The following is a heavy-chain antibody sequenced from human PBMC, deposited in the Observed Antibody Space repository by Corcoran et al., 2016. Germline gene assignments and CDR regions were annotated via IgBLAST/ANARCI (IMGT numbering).Heavy chain of an antibody. Sequence: QVQLVESGGGVVQPGGSLRLSCAASGFSFSNYGMHWVRQAPGKGLEWVAVISYDGSNKYYGDSAKGRFTVSRDNSKNTLYLQMNSLRAEDTAVYYCAKDRAAGDHGISGWDWGYFHHWGQGTLVTVSS. D-gene: IGHD3-3*02. V-gene: IGHV3-30*18. J-gene: IGHJ1*01. CDR3: AKDRAAGDHGISGWDWGYFHH. CDR1: GFSFSNYG. CDR2: ISYDGSNK.